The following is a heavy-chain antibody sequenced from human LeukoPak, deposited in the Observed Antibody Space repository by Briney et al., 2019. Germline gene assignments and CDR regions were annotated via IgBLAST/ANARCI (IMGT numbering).Heavy chain of an antibody. CDR2: IYYSGST. CDR1: GGSISSGGYY. J-gene: IGHJ3*02. V-gene: IGHV4-31*03. D-gene: IGHD3-10*01. CDR3: ARKVAHTYYYGSGRTSGAFDI. Sequence: PSETLSLTCTVSGGSISSGGYYWSWIRQHPGKGLECIGYIYYSGSTYYNPSLKSRVTISVDTSKNQFSLKLSSVTAADTAVYYCARKVAHTYYYGSGRTSGAFDIWGQGTMVTVSS.